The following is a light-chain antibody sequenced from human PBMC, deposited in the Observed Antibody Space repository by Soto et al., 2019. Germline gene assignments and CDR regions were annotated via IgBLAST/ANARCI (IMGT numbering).Light chain of an antibody. Sequence: EVVLTQSPGTLSLSPGERATLSCRASQSVSSTNLAWYQQKPGQAPRLLIYGASSRATGIPDRFSGSGSGADFTLTISRLEPEDFAVYYCQQYGSSPVTFGQGTRLEIK. CDR3: QQYGSSPVT. V-gene: IGKV3-20*01. CDR2: GAS. CDR1: QSVSSTN. J-gene: IGKJ5*01.